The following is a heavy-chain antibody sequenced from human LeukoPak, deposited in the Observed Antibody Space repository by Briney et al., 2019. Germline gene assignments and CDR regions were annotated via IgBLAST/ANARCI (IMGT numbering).Heavy chain of an antibody. CDR3: AREGLYNWFDP. J-gene: IGHJ5*02. CDR2: IYTSGST. D-gene: IGHD3-22*01. Sequence: SETLSLTCTVSGGSISSGSYYWSWIRQPAGKGLEWIGRIYTSGSTNYNPSLKSRVTISVDTSKNQFSLKLSSVTAADTAVYYCAREGLYNWFDPWGQGTLVTVSS. V-gene: IGHV4-61*02. CDR1: GGSISSGSYY.